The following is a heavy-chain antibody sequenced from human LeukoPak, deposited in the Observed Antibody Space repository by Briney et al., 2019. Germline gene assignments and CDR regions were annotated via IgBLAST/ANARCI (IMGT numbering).Heavy chain of an antibody. CDR3: ARVSIAAAGTADAFDI. Sequence: GESLKISCKVSGYSFTTYWIGWVRQLPGKGLEWMGIIYPGDSDTKYSPSFQGQVTISADKPISTAYLQWSSLKASDTAMYYCARVSIAAAGTADAFDIWGQGTMVTVSS. V-gene: IGHV5-51*04. D-gene: IGHD6-13*01. J-gene: IGHJ3*02. CDR1: GYSFTTYW. CDR2: IYPGDSDT.